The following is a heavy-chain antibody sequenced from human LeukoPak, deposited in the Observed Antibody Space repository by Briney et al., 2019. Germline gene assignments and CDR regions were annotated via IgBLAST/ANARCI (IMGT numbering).Heavy chain of an antibody. D-gene: IGHD6-19*01. CDR3: ARANSSAWHNFDF. J-gene: IGHJ4*02. CDR2: ISYDGSD. CDR1: GFTFSSYA. Sequence: GGSLRLSCAAFGFTFSSYAMHWVRQAPGKGLEWVAVISYDGSDYYADSVKGRFIISRDNSRDTLYLEMNSLRTEDRAVYYCARANSSAWHNFDFWGQGTLVTVSS. V-gene: IGHV3-30-3*01.